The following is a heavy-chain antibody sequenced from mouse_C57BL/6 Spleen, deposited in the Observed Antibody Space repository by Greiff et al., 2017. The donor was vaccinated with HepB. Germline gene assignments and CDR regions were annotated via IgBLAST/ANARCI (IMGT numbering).Heavy chain of an antibody. CDR2: INPNNGGT. Sequence: EVKLMESGPELVKPGASVKIPCKASGYTFTDYNMDWVKQSHGKSLEWIGDINPNNGGTIYNQKFKGKATLTVDKSSSTAYMELRSLTSEDTAVYYCARLFFDYWGQGTTLTVSS. V-gene: IGHV1-18*01. CDR1: GYTFTDYN. J-gene: IGHJ2*01. CDR3: ARLFFDY.